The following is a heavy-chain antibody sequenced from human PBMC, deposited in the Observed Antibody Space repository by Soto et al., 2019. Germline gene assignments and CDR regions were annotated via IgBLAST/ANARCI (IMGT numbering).Heavy chain of an antibody. J-gene: IGHJ5*02. V-gene: IGHV1-18*01. CDR2: ISAYNGNT. CDR1: GYTFTSYG. D-gene: IGHD1-26*01. CDR3: ARGVGALGHWFDP. Sequence: QVQLEQSGAEVKKPGASVKVSCKASGYTFTSYGISWVRQAPGQGLEWMGRISAYNGNTNYAQKLQGRVTMTTDTSTSPAYMELRSLRSDEPAVYYCARGVGALGHWFDPWGQGTLVTVSS.